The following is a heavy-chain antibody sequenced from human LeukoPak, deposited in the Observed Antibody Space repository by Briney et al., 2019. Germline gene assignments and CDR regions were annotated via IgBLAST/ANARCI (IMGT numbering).Heavy chain of an antibody. V-gene: IGHV3-66*01. J-gene: IGHJ4*02. Sequence: GGSLRLSCAASGLTVSINYTQWVRQAPGKGLEWVSGLSTTGKTDYADFAKGRFTISRDKSKNTLYLQMNSLRVDDTAFYYCVRDSGQLVGATQNWGQGTLVTVSS. CDR3: VRDSGQLVGATQN. D-gene: IGHD1-26*01. CDR1: GLTVSINY. CDR2: LSTTGKT.